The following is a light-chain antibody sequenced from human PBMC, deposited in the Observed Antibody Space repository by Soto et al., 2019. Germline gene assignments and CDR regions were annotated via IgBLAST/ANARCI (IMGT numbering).Light chain of an antibody. CDR2: EVT. CDR3: TSYSSGSTHVL. V-gene: IGLV2-14*01. Sequence: QSVLTQPASVSGSPGQSITISCTGTGSDVGGYNYVSWYQQHPGKVPKLLISEVTNRPSGVSNRFSGSKSGNTASLTISGLQAADEADYYCTSYSSGSTHVLFGGGTQLTV. J-gene: IGLJ2*01. CDR1: GSDVGGYNY.